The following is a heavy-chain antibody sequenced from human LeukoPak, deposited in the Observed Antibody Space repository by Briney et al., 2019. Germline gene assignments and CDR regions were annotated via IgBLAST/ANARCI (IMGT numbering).Heavy chain of an antibody. D-gene: IGHD3-3*01. CDR3: ARDGLVLRFLEWLFLDY. CDR2: ISSSSSTI. V-gene: IGHV3-48*02. CDR1: GFTFSSFS. J-gene: IGHJ4*02. Sequence: GGSLRLSCAASGFTFSSFSMNWVRQAPGKGLGWVSYISSSSSTIYYADSVKGRFTISRDNAKNSLYLQMNSLRDEDTAVYDCARDGLVLRFLEWLFLDYWGQGTLVTVSS.